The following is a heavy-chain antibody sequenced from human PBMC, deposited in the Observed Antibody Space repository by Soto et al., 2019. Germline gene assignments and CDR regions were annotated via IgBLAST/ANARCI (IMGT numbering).Heavy chain of an antibody. CDR1: GFTFSSYG. Sequence: QVQLVESGGGVVQPGRSLRLSCAASGFTFSSYGMHWVRQAPGKGLEWVAVIWYDGSNKYYADSVMGRFTISRDNSKNLMDLQMNSLRAEDTAVYYCARDLSSGWPSSIDYWGQGTLVTVSS. CDR2: IWYDGSNK. J-gene: IGHJ4*02. D-gene: IGHD6-19*01. V-gene: IGHV3-33*01. CDR3: ARDLSSGWPSSIDY.